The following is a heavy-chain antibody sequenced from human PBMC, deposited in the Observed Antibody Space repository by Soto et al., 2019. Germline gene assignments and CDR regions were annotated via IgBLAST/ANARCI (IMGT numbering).Heavy chain of an antibody. D-gene: IGHD3-10*01. CDR2: IDGSGGFT. CDR1: GFTFGSTD. CDR3: VKNSGWFNT. Sequence: GGSLRLSCAASGFTFGSTDMSWVRQAPGEGLEWVSTIDGSGGFTYYADSVKGRFTISRDTSRNTVYLQMNSLRGDDTALYYCVKNSGWFNTWGQGALVTVSS. V-gene: IGHV3-23*01. J-gene: IGHJ5*02.